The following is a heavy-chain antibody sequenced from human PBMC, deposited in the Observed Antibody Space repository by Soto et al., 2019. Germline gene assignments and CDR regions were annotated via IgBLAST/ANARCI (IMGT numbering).Heavy chain of an antibody. V-gene: IGHV3-30*18. D-gene: IGHD2-15*01. J-gene: IGHJ4*02. CDR2: ISYDGSNK. CDR1: GFTFSSYG. CDR3: AKDQRIVVVVAALDY. Sequence: GGSLRLSCAASGFTFSSYGMHWVRQAPGKGLEWVAVISYDGSNKYYADSVKGRFTISRDNSKNTLYLQMNSLRAEDTAVYYYAKDQRIVVVVAALDYWGQGTLVTVSS.